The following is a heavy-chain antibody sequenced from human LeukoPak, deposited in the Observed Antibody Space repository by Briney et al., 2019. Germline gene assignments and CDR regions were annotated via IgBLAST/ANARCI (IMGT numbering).Heavy chain of an antibody. CDR3: ERNAAAGTSLDDY. V-gene: IGHV4-4*02. CDR1: GGSITNTNY. CDR2: VNLQDST. D-gene: IGHD6-13*01. J-gene: IGHJ4*02. Sequence: RSQTLSLTCGVSGGSITNTNYWTWVRQPPGKGLEWIGEVNLQDSTNYNPSLKSRVTISVDTSKNQFSLNLRSVTAADTAVYYCERNAAAGTSLDDYWGQGTLVTVSS.